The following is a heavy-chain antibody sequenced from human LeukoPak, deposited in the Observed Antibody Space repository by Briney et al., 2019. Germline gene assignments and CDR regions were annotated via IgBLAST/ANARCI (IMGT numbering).Heavy chain of an antibody. CDR3: ARGISYSFGIDG. CDR2: ISYSGST. V-gene: IGHV4-39*02. D-gene: IGHD2-21*01. CDR1: GGSFTNNGDF. J-gene: IGHJ6*02. Sequence: SETLSLTCTVSGGSFTNNGDFWGWLRQPPGKGLEWIGSISYSGSTHHNPSLKSPLATSVDTSKIQFSLKLRSVTAADTAVYHCARGISYSFGIDGSGQRSSVTVSS.